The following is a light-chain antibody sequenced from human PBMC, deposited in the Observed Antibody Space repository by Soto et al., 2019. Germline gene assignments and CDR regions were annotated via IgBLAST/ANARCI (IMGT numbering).Light chain of an antibody. V-gene: IGLV1-51*01. J-gene: IGLJ2*01. CDR2: DNN. CDR1: SSNIGNKY. CDR3: GTWDSSLSAGV. Sequence: QSVLTQPPSVSAAPGQTVTIFCSGSSSNIGNKYVSWYQQLPGTAPKLLIYDNNKRPSGIPDRFSGSKSGTSATLGITGLQTGDEADYYCGTWDSSLSAGVFGGGTKLTVL.